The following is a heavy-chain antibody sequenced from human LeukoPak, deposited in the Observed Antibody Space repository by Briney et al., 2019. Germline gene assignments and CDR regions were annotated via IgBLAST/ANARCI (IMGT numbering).Heavy chain of an antibody. V-gene: IGHV3-11*01. J-gene: IGHJ6*03. D-gene: IGHD1-14*01. CDR1: RFTFSDYY. CDR3: AKNGEPHYYMDV. Sequence: GGSLRLSCAASRFTFSDYYMNWIRQAPGKGLEWVSYISSSGNTVYYADSVKGRFTISRDNAKNSLYLQMNSLRAEDTAVYYCAKNGEPHYYMDVLGKGTTVTVSS. CDR2: ISSSGNTV.